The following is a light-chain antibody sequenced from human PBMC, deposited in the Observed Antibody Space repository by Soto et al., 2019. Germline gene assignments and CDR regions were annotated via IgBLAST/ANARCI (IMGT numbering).Light chain of an antibody. CDR1: QGIRND. Sequence: AIQMTQSPSSLSASVGDRVTITCRASQGIRNDLGWYQQKPGKAPKLLIFAASSLQSGVPSRFSGSGSGTDFALTISSLRPEDFATYYCLQDYNYPYTFGQGTKLEIK. V-gene: IGKV1-6*01. CDR3: LQDYNYPYT. CDR2: AAS. J-gene: IGKJ2*01.